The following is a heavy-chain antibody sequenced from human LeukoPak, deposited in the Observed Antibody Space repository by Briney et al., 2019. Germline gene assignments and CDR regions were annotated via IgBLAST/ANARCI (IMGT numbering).Heavy chain of an antibody. J-gene: IGHJ4*02. D-gene: IGHD3-3*01. CDR1: GYTFTSYG. V-gene: IGHV1-18*01. CDR3: AGQEIYDFWSGYYHY. CDR2: ISAYNGNT. Sequence: ASVKVFCKASGYTFTSYGISWVRQAPGQGLEWMGWISAYNGNTNYAQKLQGRGTMTTDTSTSTAYMELRSLRSDDTAVYYCAGQEIYDFWSGYYHYWGQGTLVTVSS.